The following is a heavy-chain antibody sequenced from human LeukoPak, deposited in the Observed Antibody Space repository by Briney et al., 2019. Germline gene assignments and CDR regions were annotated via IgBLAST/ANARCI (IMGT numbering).Heavy chain of an antibody. Sequence: GGSLRLSCAASGFTFSSYGMHWVRQAPGKGLEWVAVIWYDGSNKYYADSVKGRFTISRDNSKNTLYLQMNSLRAEDTAVYYCARAVSITMVRGVIRANYCYYGMDVWGQGTTVTVSS. CDR1: GFTFSSYG. V-gene: IGHV3-33*01. CDR2: IWYDGSNK. CDR3: ARAVSITMVRGVIRANYCYYGMDV. D-gene: IGHD3-10*01. J-gene: IGHJ6*02.